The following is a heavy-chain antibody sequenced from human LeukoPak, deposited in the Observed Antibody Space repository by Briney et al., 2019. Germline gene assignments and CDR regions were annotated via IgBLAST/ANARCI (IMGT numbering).Heavy chain of an antibody. J-gene: IGHJ6*03. D-gene: IGHD4-17*01. CDR3: AVGDPFNYYMDL. CDR2: LIPLYGAT. V-gene: IGHV1-69*13. Sequence: ASVKVSCKASGGTFSNYAISWVRQAPGQGLEWMGGLIPLYGATNYTQRFQGRITITPDESTHTAYMELSSLRSEDTAVYFCAVGDPFNYYMDLWGKGTTVTVFS. CDR1: GGTFSNYA.